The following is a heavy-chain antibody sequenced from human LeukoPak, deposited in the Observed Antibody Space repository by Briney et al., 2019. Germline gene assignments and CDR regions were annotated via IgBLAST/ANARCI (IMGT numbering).Heavy chain of an antibody. J-gene: IGHJ4*02. V-gene: IGHV1-3*01. Sequence: ASVTVSCTASGYTFTSYAMHWVRQAPGQRLEWMGWINAGNGNTKYSQKFQGRVTITRDTSASTAYMELSSLRSEDTAVYYCAAYYGSGSGFDYWGQGTLVTVSS. CDR2: INAGNGNT. D-gene: IGHD3-10*01. CDR3: AAYYGSGSGFDY. CDR1: GYTFTSYA.